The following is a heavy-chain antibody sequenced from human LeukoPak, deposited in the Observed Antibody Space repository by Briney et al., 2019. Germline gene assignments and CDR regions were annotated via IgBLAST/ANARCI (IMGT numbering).Heavy chain of an antibody. CDR2: ISDSGST. D-gene: IGHD6-19*01. CDR3: ARGSGWYNY. CDR1: GGSISSYS. Sequence: SETLSLTCTVSGGSISSYSWSWIRQPPGKGLEWIGYISDSGSTKYSPSLKSRVTISVDASKNQFSLKLSSVTAADTAVYYCARGSGWYNYWGQGTLVTVSS. V-gene: IGHV4-59*01. J-gene: IGHJ4*02.